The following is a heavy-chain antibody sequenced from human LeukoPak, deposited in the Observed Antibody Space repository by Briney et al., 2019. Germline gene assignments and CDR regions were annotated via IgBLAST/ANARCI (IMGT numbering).Heavy chain of an antibody. D-gene: IGHD5-12*01. CDR2: IVVGSGNT. J-gene: IGHJ4*02. Sequence: SVKVSCKASGFTFTSSAMQWVRQARGQRLEWIGWIVVGSGNTNYAQKFQERVTITRDVSTSTAYMELSSLRSEDTAVYYCAADYPWGGGYVNWGQGTLVTVSS. CDR3: AADYPWGGGYVN. CDR1: GFTFTSSA. V-gene: IGHV1-58*02.